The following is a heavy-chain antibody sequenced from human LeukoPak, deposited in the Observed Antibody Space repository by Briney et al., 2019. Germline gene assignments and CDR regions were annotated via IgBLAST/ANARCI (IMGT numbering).Heavy chain of an antibody. CDR2: INPGGST. D-gene: IGHD6-6*01. V-gene: IGHV4-34*01. CDR3: ASGDLAARMGY. Sequence: PSETLSLTCAVYGRSFSGYFWTWIRQPPGKGLEWIGEINPGGSTNYNPSLKSRVTISIDTSKNQFSLKLSSVTAADTAVYYCASGDLAARMGYWGQGTLVTVSS. CDR1: GRSFSGYF. J-gene: IGHJ4*02.